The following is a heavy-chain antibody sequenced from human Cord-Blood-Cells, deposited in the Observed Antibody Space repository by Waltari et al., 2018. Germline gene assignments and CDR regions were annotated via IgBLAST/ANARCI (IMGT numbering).Heavy chain of an antibody. V-gene: IGHV1-69*01. CDR2: IIPIFGTA. CDR1: GGTFSSYA. CDR3: ARTPNQYDFWSGYYFDY. D-gene: IGHD3-3*01. J-gene: IGHJ4*02. Sequence: QVRLVQSGAEVKKPGSSVKVSCKASGGTFSSYAISWVRQAPGQGLEWMGGIIPIFGTANYAQKFQGRVTITADESTSTAYMELSSLRSEDTAVYYCARTPNQYDFWSGYYFDYWGQGTLVTVSS.